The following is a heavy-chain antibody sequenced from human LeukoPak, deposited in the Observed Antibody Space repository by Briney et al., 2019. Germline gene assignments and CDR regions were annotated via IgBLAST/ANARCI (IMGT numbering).Heavy chain of an antibody. D-gene: IGHD4-17*01. CDR1: GGSISSYY. V-gene: IGHV4-59*08. Sequence: PSETLSLTCTVSGGSISSYYWSWIRQPPGKGLEWIGYIYYSGSTYYNPSLKSRVTISVDTSKNQFSLKLSSVTAADTAVYYCARGGYGDYVRNWYFDLWGRGTLVTVSS. CDR3: ARGGYGDYVRNWYFDL. J-gene: IGHJ2*01. CDR2: IYYSGST.